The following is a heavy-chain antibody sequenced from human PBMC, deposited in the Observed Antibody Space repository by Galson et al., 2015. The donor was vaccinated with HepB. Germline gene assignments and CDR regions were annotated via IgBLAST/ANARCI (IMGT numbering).Heavy chain of an antibody. CDR3: ARGRYHSSPPDY. Sequence: SVKVSCKASGYRFTRYGISWVRQAPGQGLEWMGWVSAYNGNTNYAQKLQDRVTMTTDTSTSTAYMELRSLRSDDTAVYYCARGRYHSSPPDYWGQGTLVTVSS. J-gene: IGHJ4*02. D-gene: IGHD1-14*01. CDR1: GYRFTRYG. V-gene: IGHV1-18*01. CDR2: VSAYNGNT.